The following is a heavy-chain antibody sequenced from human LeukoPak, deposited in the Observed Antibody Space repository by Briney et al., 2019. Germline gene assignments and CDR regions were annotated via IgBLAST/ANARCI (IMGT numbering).Heavy chain of an antibody. D-gene: IGHD4-17*01. V-gene: IGHV3-30*04. J-gene: IGHJ4*02. Sequence: GGSLRLSCAASGFTLSSYAMHWVRQAPGKGLEWVAVISYDGSNKYYADSVKGRFTISRDNSKNTLYLQMNSLRAEDTAVYYCARDGAAGDYPTYYFDYWGQGTLVTVSS. CDR3: ARDGAAGDYPTYYFDY. CDR2: ISYDGSNK. CDR1: GFTLSSYA.